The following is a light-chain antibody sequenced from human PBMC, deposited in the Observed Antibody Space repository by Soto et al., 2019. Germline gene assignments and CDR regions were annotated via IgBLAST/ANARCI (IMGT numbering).Light chain of an antibody. CDR1: QSVSSY. CDR2: DAS. V-gene: IGKV3-11*01. Sequence: EIVLTQSPATLSLSPGERATLSCRVSQSVSSYLAWYQQKPGQAPRLLIYDASNRATGIPARFSGSGSGTDFTLTISSLEPEDFAVYYCQQRSNWPPKLTFGGGTKVEIK. CDR3: QQRSNWPPKLT. J-gene: IGKJ4*01.